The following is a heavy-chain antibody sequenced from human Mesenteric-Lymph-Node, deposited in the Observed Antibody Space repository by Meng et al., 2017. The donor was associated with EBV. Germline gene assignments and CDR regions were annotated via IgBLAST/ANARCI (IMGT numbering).Heavy chain of an antibody. V-gene: IGHV2-5*02. J-gene: IGHJ4*02. CDR1: GFSLSTRGVL. Sequence: TLKESGPTLVTPTQTLTLTCTFSGFSLSTRGVLVGWIRQPPGQALEWLALVYWDDDKRYSPSLKSRLSITKNTSKNQVVLTMADMDPVDTGTYYCAGWSARLEYWGPGTLVTVSS. D-gene: IGHD3-3*01. CDR2: VYWDDDK. CDR3: AGWSARLEY.